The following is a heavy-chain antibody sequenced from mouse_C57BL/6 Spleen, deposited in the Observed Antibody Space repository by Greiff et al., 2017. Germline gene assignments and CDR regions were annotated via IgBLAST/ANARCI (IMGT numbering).Heavy chain of an antibody. J-gene: IGHJ2*01. Sequence: VKLVESDAELVKPGASVKISCKVSGYTFTDHTIHWMKQRPEQGLEWIGYIYPRDGSTKYNEKFKGKATLTADKSSSTAYMQLNSLTSEDSAVYFCARSYDYDDYYFDYWGQGTTLTVSS. CDR3: ARSYDYDDYYFDY. CDR2: IYPRDGST. D-gene: IGHD2-4*01. CDR1: GYTFTDHT. V-gene: IGHV1-78*01.